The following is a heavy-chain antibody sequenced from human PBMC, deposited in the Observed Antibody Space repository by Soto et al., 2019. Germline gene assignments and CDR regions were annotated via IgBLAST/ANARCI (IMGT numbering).Heavy chain of an antibody. CDR1: GFPFSSYT. V-gene: IGHV3-30*09. CDR3: ATHDYRNWFDP. CDR2: ISFDGSSK. J-gene: IGHJ5*02. D-gene: IGHD4-4*01. Sequence: GGSLRLSCTASGFPFSSYTMHWLRRAPGKGLEWVGIISFDGSSKYYADWLKGRIVISRDNSKDSLYLQMDTLRSDDTAVYYCATHDYRNWFDPWGQGTLVTVSS.